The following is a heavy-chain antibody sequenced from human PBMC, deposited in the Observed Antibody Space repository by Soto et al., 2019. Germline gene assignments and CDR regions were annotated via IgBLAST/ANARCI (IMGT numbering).Heavy chain of an antibody. Sequence: EVQLVESGGGLVQPGGSLRLSCAASGFSFSTYVMHWVRQAPGKGLEYISGVIGTGGGPYYANSVKGRFTISRDNSKNTLYLQMGSLRPEDMGVYYCARRLDVSGTRGGWLDPWGQGTLVTVSS. CDR3: ARRLDVSGTRGGWLDP. V-gene: IGHV3-64*01. J-gene: IGHJ5*02. D-gene: IGHD1-7*01. CDR2: VIGTGGGP. CDR1: GFSFSTYV.